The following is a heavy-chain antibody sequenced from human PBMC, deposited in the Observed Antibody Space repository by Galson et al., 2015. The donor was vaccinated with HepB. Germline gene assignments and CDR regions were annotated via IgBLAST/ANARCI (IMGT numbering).Heavy chain of an antibody. D-gene: IGHD2-21*02. V-gene: IGHV1-69*13. CDR3: ARGLAYCGGDCYSLYYYGMDV. Sequence: SVKVSCKASGYTFTGYYMHWVRQAPGQGLEWMGGIIPIFGTANYAQKFQGRVTITADESTSTAYMELSSLRSEDTAVYYCARGLAYCGGDCYSLYYYGMDVWGQGTTVTVSS. CDR1: GYTFTGYY. CDR2: IIPIFGTA. J-gene: IGHJ6*02.